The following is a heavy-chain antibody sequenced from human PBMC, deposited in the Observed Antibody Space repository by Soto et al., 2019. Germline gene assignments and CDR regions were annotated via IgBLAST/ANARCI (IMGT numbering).Heavy chain of an antibody. D-gene: IGHD3-22*01. CDR2: ILYNGDT. V-gene: IGHV4-59*01. CDR3: ARDIGYYYASSGSIAFDI. Sequence: SETLSLTCTVSGGSFSDYYWSWIRQPPGKGLEWIGYILYNGDTKYNPSLKSRVTISVDTSKNQFSLKLSSVTAADTAIYYCARDIGYYYASSGSIAFDIWGQGTMVTVSS. J-gene: IGHJ3*02. CDR1: GGSFSDYY.